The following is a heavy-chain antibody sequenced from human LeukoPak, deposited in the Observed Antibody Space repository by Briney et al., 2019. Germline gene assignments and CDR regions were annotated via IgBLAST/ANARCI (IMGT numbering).Heavy chain of an antibody. CDR1: GFTFDDYG. J-gene: IGHJ6*03. CDR2: INWNGGST. V-gene: IGHV3-20*04. CDR3: ASYGDSSFYYSMDV. Sequence: GGSLRLSCAASGFTFDDYGMSWVRQAPGKGLEWFSGINWNGGSTGYADSVKGRFTISRDNAKNSLYLQMNSLRAEDTALYYCASYGDSSFYYSMDVWGKGTTVTVSS. D-gene: IGHD4-17*01.